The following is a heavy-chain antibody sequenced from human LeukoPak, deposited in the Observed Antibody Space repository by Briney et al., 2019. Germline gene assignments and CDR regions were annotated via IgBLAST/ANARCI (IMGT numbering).Heavy chain of an antibody. CDR3: ARDSGITMIENFSEYYYGMDV. J-gene: IGHJ6*02. V-gene: IGHV3-33*01. D-gene: IGHD3-22*01. Sequence: GGSLRLSCAASGFTFSTYGMQWVRQAPGKGLEWVALIWYDGSNKYYADSVKGRFTISRDNSKNTLYLQMNSLRAEDTAVYYCARDSGITMIENFSEYYYGMDVWGQGTTVTVSS. CDR1: GFTFSTYG. CDR2: IWYDGSNK.